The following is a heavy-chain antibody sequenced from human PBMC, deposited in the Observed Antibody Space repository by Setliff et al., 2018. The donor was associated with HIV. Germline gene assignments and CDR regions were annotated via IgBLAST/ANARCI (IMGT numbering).Heavy chain of an antibody. D-gene: IGHD6-19*01. CDR3: AGDYAGSGRPFDY. CDR2: FDSSGGT. Sequence: PSETLSLTCTVSGDSIGSYYWSWIRQPAGMGLEWIGRFDSSGGTDYNPSLKSRVTISKDTSKNQLSLKLTSVTAADTAVYFCAGDYAGSGRPFDYWGQGTLVTVSS. CDR1: GDSIGSYY. J-gene: IGHJ4*02. V-gene: IGHV4-4*07.